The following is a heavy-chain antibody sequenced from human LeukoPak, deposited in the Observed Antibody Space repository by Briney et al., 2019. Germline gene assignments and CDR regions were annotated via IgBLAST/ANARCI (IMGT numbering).Heavy chain of an antibody. CDR2: IYLGDSDT. CDR1: GYCFTSYW. Sequence: GESLKISCKGSGYCFTSYWIGWVRQMPGKGLEWMGIIYLGDSDTRYQGQVTISAHKSISTAYLQWSSLKASDTAMYYCASGRDGYNSNWFEPWGQGTLVTVSS. V-gene: IGHV5-51*01. D-gene: IGHD5-24*01. J-gene: IGHJ5*02. CDR3: ASGRDGYNSNWFEP.